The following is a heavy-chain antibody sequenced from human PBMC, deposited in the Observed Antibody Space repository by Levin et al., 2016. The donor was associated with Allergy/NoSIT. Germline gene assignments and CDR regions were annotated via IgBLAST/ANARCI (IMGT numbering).Heavy chain of an antibody. V-gene: IGHV1-2*02. J-gene: IGHJ4*02. CDR3: ARAEASAMYYFDY. Sequence: ASVKVSCKASGYTFIGYYIHWVRQAPGQGPEWMGWINPDSGGTNYAQNFQGGVTMTRDTSISTTYMEIHSLTSDDTAVYYCARAEASAMYYFDYWGQGTPVTVSS. CDR1: GYTFIGYY. CDR2: INPDSGGT.